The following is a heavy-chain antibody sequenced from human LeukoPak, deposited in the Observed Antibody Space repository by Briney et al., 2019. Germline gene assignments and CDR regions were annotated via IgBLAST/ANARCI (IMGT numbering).Heavy chain of an antibody. CDR3: ARVAVDFWSGYYTDNYYYYYYYMDV. J-gene: IGHJ6*03. Sequence: PSQTLSLTCTVSGGSISSGDYYWSWIRQPPGKGLEWIGYIYYSGSTYYNPSLKSRVTISVDTSKNQFSLKLSSVTAADTAVYYCARVAVDFWSGYYTDNYYYYYYYMDVWGKGTTVTVSS. V-gene: IGHV4-30-4*08. CDR2: IYYSGST. CDR1: GGSISSGDYY. D-gene: IGHD3-3*01.